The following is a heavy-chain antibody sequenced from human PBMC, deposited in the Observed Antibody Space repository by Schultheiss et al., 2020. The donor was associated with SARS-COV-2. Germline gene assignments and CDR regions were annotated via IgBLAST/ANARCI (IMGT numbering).Heavy chain of an antibody. D-gene: IGHD1-1*01. CDR2: IYYSGST. CDR1: GGFFSGYY. Sequence: SETLSLTCAVYGGFFSGYYWSWIRQPPGKGLEWIGYIYYSGSTYYNPSLKSRVTISVDTSKNQFSLKLSSVTAADTAVYYCARTTPENWFDPWGQGTLVTVSS. CDR3: ARTTPENWFDP. V-gene: IGHV4-34*01. J-gene: IGHJ5*02.